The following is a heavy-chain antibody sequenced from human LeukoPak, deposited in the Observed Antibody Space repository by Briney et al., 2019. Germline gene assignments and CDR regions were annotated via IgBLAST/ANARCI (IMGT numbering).Heavy chain of an antibody. J-gene: IGHJ4*02. CDR2: IISISSTI. V-gene: IGHV3-48*01. D-gene: IGHD2-8*01. CDR3: ARVGYDFDY. CDR1: GFTYSSYS. Sequence: GXXLRLSCAASGFTYSSYSMNWVRQAPGKGLECVSYIISISSTIYSAHSVKGRFTISRDNAKNSLYLQMNSLRAEDTAVYYCARVGYDFDYWGQGTLVTVSS.